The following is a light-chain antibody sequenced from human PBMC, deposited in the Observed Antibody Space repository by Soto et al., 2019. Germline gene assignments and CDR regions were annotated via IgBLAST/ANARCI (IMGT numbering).Light chain of an antibody. CDR2: EVT. CDR1: SSDVGNYNY. CDR3: SSYVRSSSSWV. J-gene: IGLJ3*02. Sequence: QSVLTQPASVSGSPGQSITISCTGTSSDVGNYNYVSWYQLHPGKAPKLMIYEVTNRPSGFSDRFSGSKSGNTASLTVSGLQAEDEGDYYCSSYVRSSSSWVFGGGTQLTVL. V-gene: IGLV2-14*01.